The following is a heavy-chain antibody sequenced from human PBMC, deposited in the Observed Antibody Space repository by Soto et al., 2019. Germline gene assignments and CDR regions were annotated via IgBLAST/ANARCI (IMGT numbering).Heavy chain of an antibody. CDR3: ARKVAAAGTWSWFDP. J-gene: IGHJ5*02. D-gene: IGHD6-13*01. V-gene: IGHV5-51*01. CDR2: IYPGDSDT. Sequence: GESLKISCKGSGYSFTSYWIGWVRQMPGKGLEWMGIIYPGDSDTRYSPSFQGQVTISADKSISTAYLQWSSLKASDTAMYYCARKVAAAGTWSWFDPWGPGTLVTVSS. CDR1: GYSFTSYW.